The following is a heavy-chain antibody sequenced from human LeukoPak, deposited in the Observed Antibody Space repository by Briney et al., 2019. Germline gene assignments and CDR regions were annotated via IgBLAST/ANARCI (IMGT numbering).Heavy chain of an antibody. CDR1: GGSISSGGYS. V-gene: IGHV4-30-2*01. CDR3: ARDGGGDYGSGSYYHFDY. J-gene: IGHJ4*02. Sequence: SQTLSLTCAVSGGSISSGGYSWSWIRQPPGKGLEWIGYIYHSGSTYYNPSLKSRVTISVDRSKNQFSLKLSSVTAADTAVYYCARDGGGDYGSGSYYHFDYWGQGTLVTVSS. CDR2: IYHSGST. D-gene: IGHD3-10*01.